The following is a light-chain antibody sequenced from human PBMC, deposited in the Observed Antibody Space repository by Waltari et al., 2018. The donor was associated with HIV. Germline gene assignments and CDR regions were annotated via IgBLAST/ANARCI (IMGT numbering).Light chain of an antibody. J-gene: IGKJ2*01. Sequence: EIVMTQSPATLSVSPGERATLPCRASQSVSSNLAWDQQKPGQAPRPHIYGASTRATGIPARFSGSGSGTEFTLTISSLQSEDFAVYYCQQYNNWPPRYTFGQGTKLEIK. V-gene: IGKV3-15*01. CDR3: QQYNNWPPRYT. CDR2: GAS. CDR1: QSVSSN.